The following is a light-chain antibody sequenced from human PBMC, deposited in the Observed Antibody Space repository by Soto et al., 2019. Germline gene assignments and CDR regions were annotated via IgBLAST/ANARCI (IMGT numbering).Light chain of an antibody. Sequence: QSPLTQPASVSGSPGQSITISCTGTSSDVGAYNYVSWYRQHPGKAPKLMIYEVSYRPSGVPDRFSGSKSGNTASLTISGLQAEDEADYYCSSYTTSSVIFGGGTKLTVL. CDR3: SSYTTSSVI. CDR1: SSDVGAYNY. J-gene: IGLJ2*01. CDR2: EVS. V-gene: IGLV2-14*01.